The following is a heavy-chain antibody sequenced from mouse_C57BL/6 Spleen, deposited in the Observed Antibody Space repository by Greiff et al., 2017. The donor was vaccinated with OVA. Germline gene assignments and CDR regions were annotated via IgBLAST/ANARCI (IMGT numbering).Heavy chain of an antibody. CDR1: GYTFTDYY. CDR3: ANENYYDDY. J-gene: IGHJ2*01. V-gene: IGHV1-26*01. Sequence: EVQLQQSGPELVKPGASVKISCKASGYTFTDYYMNWVKQSHGKSLEWIGDINPNNGGTSYNQKFKGKATLTVDKSSSTAYMELRSLTSEDSAVYYCANENYYDDYWGQGTTLTVSS. CDR2: INPNNGGT.